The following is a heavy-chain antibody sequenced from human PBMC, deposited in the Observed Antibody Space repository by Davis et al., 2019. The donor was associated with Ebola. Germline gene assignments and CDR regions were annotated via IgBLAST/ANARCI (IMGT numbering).Heavy chain of an antibody. D-gene: IGHD6-19*01. CDR2: IYYSGST. CDR1: GGSISSYY. CDR3: ARGGKTSGWYYYFDY. V-gene: IGHV4-59*01. Sequence: SETLSLTCAVYGGSISSYYWSWIRQPPGKGLEWIGYIYYSGSTNYNPSLKNRVTLSLDTSKSQFSLKLNFVTAADSAVYYCARGGKTSGWYYYFDYWGQGSLVFVSS. J-gene: IGHJ4*02.